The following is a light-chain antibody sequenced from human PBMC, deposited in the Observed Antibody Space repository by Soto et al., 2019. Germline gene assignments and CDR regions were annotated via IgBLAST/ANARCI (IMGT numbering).Light chain of an antibody. CDR3: QQLNDYPIT. CDR1: QGVSSS. Sequence: DIQLTQSPSFLSASVGDRVTITCRASQGVSSSLAWYQQKPGKAPKLLIYTASNLQSGVPSRFSGSGSGTEFTLTLSGLHPEDFATYLCQQLNDYPITVGQGTRLQNK. V-gene: IGKV1-9*01. CDR2: TAS. J-gene: IGKJ5*01.